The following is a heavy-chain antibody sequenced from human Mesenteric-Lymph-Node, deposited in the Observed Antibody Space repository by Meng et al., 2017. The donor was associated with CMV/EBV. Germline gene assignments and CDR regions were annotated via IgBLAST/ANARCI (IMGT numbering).Heavy chain of an antibody. CDR2: INTSGGST. CDR1: EYTFTGYY. J-gene: IGHJ6*02. Sequence: ASVKVSCKASEYTFTGYYMHWVRQAPGQGLEWMGIINTSGGSTSYAQKFQDRVTMTRDTSTNTVYMEVASLRSDDTAVYYCATPNSFYHDAMDVWGQGTTVTVSS. CDR3: ATPNSFYHDAMDV. V-gene: IGHV1-46*01.